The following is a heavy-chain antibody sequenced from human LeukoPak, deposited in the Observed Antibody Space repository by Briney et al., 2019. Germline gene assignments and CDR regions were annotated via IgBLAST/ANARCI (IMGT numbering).Heavy chain of an antibody. D-gene: IGHD4-17*01. V-gene: IGHV5-51*01. J-gene: IGHJ5*02. CDR3: ARHPSGGTVTTQSGVGWFDP. CDR1: GYSFTSYW. CDR2: IYPGDSDT. Sequence: GESLKISCKGSGYSFTSYWIGWVRQMPGKGLEWMGIIYPGDSDTRYSPSFQGHVTISVDKSISTAYLQWSSLKASDTAMYYCARHPSGGTVTTQSGVGWFDPWGQGTLVTVSS.